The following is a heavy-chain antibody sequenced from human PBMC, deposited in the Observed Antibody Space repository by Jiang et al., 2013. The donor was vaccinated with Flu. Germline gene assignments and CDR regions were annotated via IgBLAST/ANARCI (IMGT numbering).Heavy chain of an antibody. CDR3: ARDRVEVVPAATDYYYMDV. J-gene: IGHJ6*03. D-gene: IGHD2-2*01. CDR1: GFTFSSYG. Sequence: VQLLESGGGVVQPGRSLRLSCAASGFTFSSYGMHWVRQAPGKGLEWVAVIWYDGSNKYYADSVKGRFTISRDNSKNTLYLQMNSLRAEDTAVYYCARDRVEVVPAATDYYYMDVWGKGPRSPSP. V-gene: IGHV3-33*01. CDR2: IWYDGSNK.